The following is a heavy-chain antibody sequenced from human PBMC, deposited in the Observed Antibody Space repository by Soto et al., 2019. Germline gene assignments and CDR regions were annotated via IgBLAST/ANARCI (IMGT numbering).Heavy chain of an antibody. D-gene: IGHD2-15*01. CDR1: GFTFSSYS. Sequence: GGSLRRSCAASGFTFSSYSMNGVRQAPGKGLEWVSSISSSSSYIYYADSVKGRFTISRDNAKNSLYLQMNSLRAEDTAVYYCARLRRSCSGGSCYSGWFDPWGQGTLVTVSS. V-gene: IGHV3-21*01. CDR3: ARLRRSCSGGSCYSGWFDP. J-gene: IGHJ5*02. CDR2: ISSSSSYI.